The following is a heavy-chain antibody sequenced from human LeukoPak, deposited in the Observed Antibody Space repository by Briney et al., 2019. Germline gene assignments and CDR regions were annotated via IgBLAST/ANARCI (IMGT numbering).Heavy chain of an antibody. CDR2: MIPIFGTA. Sequence: ASVKVSCKASGGTFSSYAISWVRQAPGQGLEWMGGMIPIFGTANYAQKFQGRVTITADESTSTAYMELSSLRSEDTAVYYCASGGVVVPAAIRNWFHPWGQGTLVTVSS. CDR3: ASGGVVVPAAIRNWFHP. CDR1: GGTFSSYA. V-gene: IGHV1-69*13. J-gene: IGHJ5*02. D-gene: IGHD2-2*02.